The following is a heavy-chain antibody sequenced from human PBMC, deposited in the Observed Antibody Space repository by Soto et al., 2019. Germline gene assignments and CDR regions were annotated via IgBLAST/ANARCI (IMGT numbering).Heavy chain of an antibody. Sequence: QVQVVESGGGVVQPGRSLRLSCAASGFTFSSYAMHWVRQAPGKGLEWVAVISYDGSNKYYADSVKGRFTISRDNSKNTLYLQMNSLRAEDTAVYYCAREAGNWFDPWGQGTLVTVSS. V-gene: IGHV3-30-3*01. J-gene: IGHJ5*02. CDR3: AREAGNWFDP. CDR2: ISYDGSNK. CDR1: GFTFSSYA.